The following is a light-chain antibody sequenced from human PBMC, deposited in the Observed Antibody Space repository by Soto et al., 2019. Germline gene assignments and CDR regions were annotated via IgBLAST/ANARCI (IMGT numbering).Light chain of an antibody. CDR3: QQRDNWPPTWT. V-gene: IGKV3-11*01. J-gene: IGKJ1*01. Sequence: EIVLTQSPATLSLSPGERATLSCRASQSISSYLAWYQQKPGQAPSLLIYDPSDRATGIPARFSGSGSGTDFTLTISSLEPEDFAVYYCQQRDNWPPTWTFGQGTKVGIK. CDR1: QSISSY. CDR2: DPS.